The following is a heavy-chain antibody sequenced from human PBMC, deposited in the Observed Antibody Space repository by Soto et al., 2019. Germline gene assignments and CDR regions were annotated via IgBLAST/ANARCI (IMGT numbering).Heavy chain of an antibody. V-gene: IGHV3-23*01. CDR2: ISGSGFKK. J-gene: IGHJ5*02. D-gene: IGHD1-26*01. CDR1: GFIFENFG. CDR3: AKNQGVELVPLATVDWFDP. Sequence: GGSLRLSCAASGFIFENFGMSWVRQAPGKGLEWISSISGSGFKKYYADSVKGRFTISRDNSKSTVYLELNNLSAEDTAVYHCAKNQGVELVPLATVDWFDPWGQGSGVTVSS.